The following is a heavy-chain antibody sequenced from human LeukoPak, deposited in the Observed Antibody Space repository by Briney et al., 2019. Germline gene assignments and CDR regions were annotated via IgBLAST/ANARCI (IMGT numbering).Heavy chain of an antibody. J-gene: IGHJ4*02. CDR3: ARERGYDFWSGSRVLFDY. Sequence: PGGSLRLSCAASGFTFSSYEMNWVRQAPGKGLEWVSYISGSGSTIYYADSVKGRFTISRDNAKNSLYLQMNSLRAEDTAVYYCARERGYDFWSGSRVLFDYWGQGTWSPSPQ. CDR1: GFTFSSYE. V-gene: IGHV3-48*03. CDR2: ISGSGSTI. D-gene: IGHD3-3*01.